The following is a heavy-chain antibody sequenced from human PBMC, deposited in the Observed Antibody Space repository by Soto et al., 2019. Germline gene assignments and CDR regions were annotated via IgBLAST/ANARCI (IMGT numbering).Heavy chain of an antibody. CDR2: ISYDGSNK. D-gene: IGHD6-13*01. CDR1: GFTFSSYA. J-gene: IGHJ4*02. CDR3: TRDRIYSSSWHDY. Sequence: QVQLVESGGGVVQPGRSLRLSCAASGFTFSSYAMHWVRQAPGKGLEWVAVISYDGSNKYYADSVKGRFTISRDSSRNTLYLQMNSLRAEDTAVYYCTRDRIYSSSWHDYWGQGTLVTVSS. V-gene: IGHV3-30-3*01.